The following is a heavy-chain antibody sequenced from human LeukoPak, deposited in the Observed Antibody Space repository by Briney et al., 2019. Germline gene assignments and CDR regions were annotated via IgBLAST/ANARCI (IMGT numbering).Heavy chain of an antibody. V-gene: IGHV3-21*01. CDR1: GFTFTTYS. CDR3: ARSDYFDY. Sequence: GGSPRLSCAASGFTFTTYSMNWVRQTPGKGLEWVSSISSSGSYIYYAESVKDRFTISRDNAKNSLYLQMNSLRAEDTALYYCARSDYFDYWGQGTLVTVSS. CDR2: ISSSGSYI. J-gene: IGHJ4*02.